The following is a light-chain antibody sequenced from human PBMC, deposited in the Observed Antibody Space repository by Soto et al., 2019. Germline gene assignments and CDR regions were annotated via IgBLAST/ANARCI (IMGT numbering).Light chain of an antibody. V-gene: IGKV3-20*01. J-gene: IGKJ1*01. Sequence: ESVLTQSPCTLSLSPVERSTLSCRASQSVSSNYLAWYQQKPGQAPRLLIYGASTRASGIPDRFSGSGSGTDFTLTISRLEPEDSAVYYCQQYGSSPTWTFGQGTKVDIK. CDR3: QQYGSSPTWT. CDR1: QSVSSNY. CDR2: GAS.